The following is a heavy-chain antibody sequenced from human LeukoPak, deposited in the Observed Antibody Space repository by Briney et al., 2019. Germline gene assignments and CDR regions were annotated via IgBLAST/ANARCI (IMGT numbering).Heavy chain of an antibody. CDR2: INTDGSAT. Sequence: TGGSLRLSCAASGFTVSSNYMSWVRQAPGKGLMWVSHINTDGSATSYADSVKGRFTISRDNARNTLYLQMNSLRAEDTAVCYCARDLGSCSSTGCQTNWFHPWGQGTQVTVSS. D-gene: IGHD2-2*01. CDR3: ARDLGSCSSTGCQTNWFHP. V-gene: IGHV3-74*01. CDR1: GFTVSSNY. J-gene: IGHJ5*02.